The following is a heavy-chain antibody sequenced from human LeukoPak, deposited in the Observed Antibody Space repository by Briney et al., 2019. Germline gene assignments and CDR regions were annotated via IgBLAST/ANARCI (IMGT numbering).Heavy chain of an antibody. CDR3: ARELAGCSGGSCYFR. V-gene: IGHV3-74*01. J-gene: IGHJ4*02. CDR2: INGDGSST. Sequence: GGSLRLSCAASGFTYSSYWMHWVRQAPGKGLVWVSRINGDGSSTSYADSVKGRFTISRDNAKNTLYLQMNSLRAEDTAVYYCARELAGCSGGSCYFRWGQGTLVTVSS. CDR1: GFTYSSYW. D-gene: IGHD2-15*01.